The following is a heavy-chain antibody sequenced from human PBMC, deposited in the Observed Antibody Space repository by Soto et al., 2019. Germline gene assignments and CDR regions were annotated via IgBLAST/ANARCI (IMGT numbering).Heavy chain of an antibody. CDR2: IYYSGST. CDR1: GGSISSSSDY. CDR3: ARRGAVAGWFDP. V-gene: IGHV4-39*01. J-gene: IGHJ5*02. Sequence: SETLSLTCTVSGGSISSSSDYWGWIRQPPGKGLEWIGSIYYSGSTYYNPSLKSRVTISVDTSKNQFSLKLSSVTAADTAVYYCARRGAVAGWFDPWGQGTLVTVSS. D-gene: IGHD6-19*01.